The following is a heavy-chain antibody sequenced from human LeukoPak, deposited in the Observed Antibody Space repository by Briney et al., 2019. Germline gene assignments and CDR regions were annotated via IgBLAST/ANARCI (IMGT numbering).Heavy chain of an antibody. CDR2: IIPIFGTA. D-gene: IGHD3-10*01. CDR3: ARAITMVRGVIIISAFDI. Sequence: SVKVSCKASGGTFSSYAISWVRQAPGQGLEWMGGIIPIFGTANYAQKFQGRVTITADKSTSTAHMELSSLRSEDTAVYYCARAITMVRGVIIISAFDIWGQGTMVTVSS. CDR1: GGTFSSYA. V-gene: IGHV1-69*06. J-gene: IGHJ3*02.